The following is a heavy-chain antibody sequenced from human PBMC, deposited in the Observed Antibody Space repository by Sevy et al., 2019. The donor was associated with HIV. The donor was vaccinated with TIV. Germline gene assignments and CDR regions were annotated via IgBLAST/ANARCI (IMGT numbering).Heavy chain of an antibody. Sequence: SETLSLTCTVSGGSISSYYWSWIRQPPGKGLEWIGYIYYSGSTNYNPSLKSRVTISVDTSKNQFSLKPSSVTAADTAVYYCARVELWGRAAAGTQLGYYMDVWGKGTTVTVSS. CDR3: ARVELWGRAAAGTQLGYYMDV. CDR2: IYYSGST. D-gene: IGHD6-13*01. CDR1: GGSISSYY. V-gene: IGHV4-59*01. J-gene: IGHJ6*03.